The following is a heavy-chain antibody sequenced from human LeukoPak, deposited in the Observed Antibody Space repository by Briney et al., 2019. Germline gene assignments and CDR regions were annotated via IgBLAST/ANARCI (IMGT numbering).Heavy chain of an antibody. V-gene: IGHV4-61*02. J-gene: IGHJ4*02. D-gene: IGHD6-13*01. CDR3: AMRERLAAAFDY. CDR1: GGSISSASYY. Sequence: SETLSLTCTVSGGSISSASYYWSWVRQPAGKGLEWIGRIYSSGSTNYNPSLKSRVTISVDTSKNQFSLKLSSVTAADTAVYYCAMRERLAAAFDYWGQGTLVTVSS. CDR2: IYSSGST.